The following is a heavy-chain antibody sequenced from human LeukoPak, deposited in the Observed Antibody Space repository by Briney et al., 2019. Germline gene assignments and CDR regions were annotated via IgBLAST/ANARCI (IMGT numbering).Heavy chain of an antibody. CDR1: GGSISSYY. CDR3: AREAEYWNDGVNWFDP. V-gene: IGHV4-59*12. CDR2: IYYSGST. J-gene: IGHJ5*02. D-gene: IGHD1-1*01. Sequence: SETLSLTCTVSGGSISSYYWSWIRQPPGKGQEWIGYIYYSGSTNYNPSLKSRVTISVDTSKNQFSLKLSSVTAADTAVYYCAREAEYWNDGVNWFDPWGQGTPVTVSS.